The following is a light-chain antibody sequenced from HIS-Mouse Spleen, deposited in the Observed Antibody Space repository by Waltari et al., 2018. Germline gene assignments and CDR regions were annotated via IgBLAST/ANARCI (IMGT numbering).Light chain of an antibody. CDR3: AAWDDSLSGYV. J-gene: IGLJ1*01. V-gene: IGLV1-47*01. Sequence: QSVLTQPPSASGTPGPRVTTPCSGSSSNIGSNYAYLYQQLPGTAPKLLIYRNNQRPSGVPDRFSGSKSGTSASLAISGLRSEDEADYYCAAWDDSLSGYVFGTGTKVTVL. CDR1: SSNIGSNY. CDR2: RNN.